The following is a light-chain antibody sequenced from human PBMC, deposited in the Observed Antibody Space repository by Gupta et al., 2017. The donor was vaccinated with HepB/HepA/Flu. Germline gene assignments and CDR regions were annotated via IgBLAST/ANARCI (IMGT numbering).Light chain of an antibody. CDR3: QQYDNLLT. J-gene: IGKJ4*01. CDR1: QGISNY. CDR2: DAS. V-gene: IGKV1-33*01. Sequence: DIQMTQSPSYLSASVGDRVTITCQASQGISNYLNWYQQKPGKAPKLLIYDASNLETGVPSRFSGSGSGTDFTFTISSLQPEDIATYYCQQYDNLLTFGGGTKVEIK.